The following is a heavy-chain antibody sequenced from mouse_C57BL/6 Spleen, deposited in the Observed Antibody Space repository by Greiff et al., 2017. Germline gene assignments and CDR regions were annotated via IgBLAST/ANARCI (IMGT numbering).Heavy chain of an antibody. Sequence: EVKLVESGGGLVQPGGSLKLSCAASGFTFSDYYMYWVRQTPEKRLEWVAYISNGGGSTYYPDTVKGRFTISRDNAKNTLYLQMSRLKSEDTAMYYCARQTLYYYAMDYWGQGTSVTVSS. CDR1: GFTFSDYY. CDR3: ARQTLYYYAMDY. V-gene: IGHV5-12*01. J-gene: IGHJ4*01. CDR2: ISNGGGST.